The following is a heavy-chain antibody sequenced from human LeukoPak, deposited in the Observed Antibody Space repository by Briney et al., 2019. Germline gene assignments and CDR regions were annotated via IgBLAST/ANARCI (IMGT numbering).Heavy chain of an antibody. CDR3: ASDPPSSGWALYH. Sequence: GGSLRLSCVASGFTFSTYAMHWVRQAPGEGLEWVAMKWRDGSNKFYTDSVKGRFTISRDNFKNTLYLQMNSLRVEDTAMYYCASDPPSSGWALYHWGQGTPVSVSS. CDR1: GFTFSTYA. J-gene: IGHJ5*02. V-gene: IGHV3-33*01. D-gene: IGHD6-19*01. CDR2: KWRDGSNK.